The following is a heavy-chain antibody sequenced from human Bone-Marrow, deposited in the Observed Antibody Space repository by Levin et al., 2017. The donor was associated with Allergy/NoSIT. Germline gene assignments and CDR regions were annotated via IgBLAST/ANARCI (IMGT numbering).Heavy chain of an antibody. Sequence: ASVKVSCKASGGTFSSYAISWVRQAPGQGLEWMGGIIPIFGTANYAQKFQGRVTITADESTSTAYMELSSLRSEETAVYYCARGQGPRKAKDFWSGYDSFSGDYWGQGTLVTVSS. CDR1: GGTFSSYA. J-gene: IGHJ4*02. CDR3: ARGQGPRKAKDFWSGYDSFSGDY. CDR2: IIPIFGTA. V-gene: IGHV1-69*13. D-gene: IGHD3-3*01.